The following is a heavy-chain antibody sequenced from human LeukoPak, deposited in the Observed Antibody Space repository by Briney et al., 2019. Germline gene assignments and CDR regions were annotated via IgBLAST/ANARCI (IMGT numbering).Heavy chain of an antibody. CDR2: MFHSGST. J-gene: IGHJ4*02. D-gene: IGHD3-16*01. CDR3: ARDMRSTKTFDY. Sequence: PSETLSLTCTVSGYSISRGYFWGWIRQSPGKGLEWIASMFHSGSTYYNPSLKSRVTISVDTSKNQFSLKLSSVTAADTAVYYCARDMRSTKTFDYWGQGTLVTVSS. CDR1: GYSISRGYF. V-gene: IGHV4-38-2*02.